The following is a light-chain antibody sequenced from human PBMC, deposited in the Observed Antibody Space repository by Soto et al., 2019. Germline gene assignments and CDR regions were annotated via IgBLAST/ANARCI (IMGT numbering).Light chain of an antibody. J-gene: IGLJ1*01. CDR3: GADHGSGSNFAYV. CDR1: SGYSNYK. Sequence: QSVLTQPPSASASLRASVTLTCTLSSGYSNYKVDWYQQRPGKGPRFVMRVGTGGIVGSKGDGIPDRFSVLGSGLNRYLTIKNIQEEDESDYHCGADHGSGSNFAYVFGTGTKLTVL. V-gene: IGLV9-49*01. CDR2: VGTGGIVG.